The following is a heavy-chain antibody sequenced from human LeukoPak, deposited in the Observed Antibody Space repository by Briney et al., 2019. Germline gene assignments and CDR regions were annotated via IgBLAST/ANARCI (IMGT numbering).Heavy chain of an antibody. CDR1: GFTFDDYA. D-gene: IGHD2-2*02. CDR3: ATDMGGGYCSSTSCYIGIGFDY. Sequence: PGRSLRLSCAASGFTFDDYAMHWVRQAPGKGLEWVSGISWNSGSIGYADSVKGRFTISRDNAKNSLYLQMNSLRAEDTALYYCATDMGGGYCSSTSCYIGIGFDYWGQGTLVTVSS. CDR2: ISWNSGSI. V-gene: IGHV3-9*01. J-gene: IGHJ4*02.